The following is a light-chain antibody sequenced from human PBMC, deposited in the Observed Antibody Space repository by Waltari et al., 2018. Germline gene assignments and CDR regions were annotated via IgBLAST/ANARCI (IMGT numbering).Light chain of an antibody. Sequence: EIVLTQSPGPLSLSPGESATLSCRTSQSVTRALAWYQQKPGQAPRLLIYGASNRATGIPDRFSGSGSGTDFSLTISSLEPEDLAVYYCQHYLRLPVTFGQGTKVEVK. J-gene: IGKJ1*01. CDR3: QHYLRLPVT. CDR2: GAS. V-gene: IGKV3-20*01. CDR1: QSVTRA.